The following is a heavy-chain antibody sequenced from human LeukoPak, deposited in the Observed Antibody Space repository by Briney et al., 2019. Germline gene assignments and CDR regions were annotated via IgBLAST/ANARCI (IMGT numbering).Heavy chain of an antibody. Sequence: SQTLSLTCTVSGGSISSGNYYWNWIRQPPGKGLEWIGSIYYSGSTYYNPSLKSRVTISVDTSKNQFSLKLTSVTAADTAVYYCARRRYSSSWDFAFDIWGQGTMVTVSS. CDR2: IYYSGST. CDR1: GGSISSGNYY. V-gene: IGHV4-39*01. CDR3: ARRRYSSSWDFAFDI. J-gene: IGHJ3*02. D-gene: IGHD6-13*01.